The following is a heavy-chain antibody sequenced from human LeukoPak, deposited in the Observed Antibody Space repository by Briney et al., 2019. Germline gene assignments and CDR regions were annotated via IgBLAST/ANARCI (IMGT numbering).Heavy chain of an antibody. J-gene: IGHJ6*03. CDR3: ARDIVLWFGEPYYYYYMDV. Sequence: PSETLSLTCTVSGGSISSYYWSWIRQPAGKGLEWIGRIYTSGSTNYNPSLKSRVTMSVDTSKNQFSLKLSSVTAADTAVYYCARDIVLWFGEPYYYYYMDVWGKGTTVTISS. CDR2: IYTSGST. V-gene: IGHV4-4*07. CDR1: GGSISSYY. D-gene: IGHD3-10*01.